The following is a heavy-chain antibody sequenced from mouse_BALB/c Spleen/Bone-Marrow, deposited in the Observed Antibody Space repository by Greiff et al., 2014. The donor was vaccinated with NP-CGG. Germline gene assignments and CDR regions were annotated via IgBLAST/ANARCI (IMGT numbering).Heavy chain of an antibody. CDR2: ISDSGGST. CDR1: GFSFSDYY. D-gene: IGHD1-1*01. V-gene: IGHV5-12*02. Sequence: EVMLVESGGGIVQPGGSLKLSCVISGFSFSDYYMYWVRQTPEKRLEWVAYISDSGGSTYYPDTVKGRFTISRDNAKNTLYLQMSSLKSEDTAMYYCARLGDYSYFDYWGQGTTLTVSS. CDR3: ARLGDYSYFDY. J-gene: IGHJ2*01.